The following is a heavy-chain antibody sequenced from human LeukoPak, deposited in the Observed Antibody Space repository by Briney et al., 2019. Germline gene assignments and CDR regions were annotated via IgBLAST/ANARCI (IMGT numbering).Heavy chain of an antibody. J-gene: IGHJ5*02. D-gene: IGHD3-22*01. CDR1: GYSISSGYY. CDR2: IYHSGST. CDR3: ARGSVDYYDSSGYYYGWFDP. V-gene: IGHV4-38-2*01. Sequence: PSETLSLTCAVSGYSISSGYYWGWIRQPPGKGLEWIGSIYHSGSTYYNPSLKSRVTISVDTSKNQFSLKLSSVTAADTAVYHCARGSVDYYDSSGYYYGWFDPWGQGTLVTVSS.